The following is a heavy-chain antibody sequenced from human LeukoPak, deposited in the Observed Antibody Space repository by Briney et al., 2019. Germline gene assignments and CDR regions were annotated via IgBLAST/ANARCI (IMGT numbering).Heavy chain of an antibody. CDR3: IRTLIVATSPYMDI. CDR2: VNSDGTGT. J-gene: IGHJ6*03. D-gene: IGHD5-12*01. Sequence: GGSLTLSCAASGFTFSSYWMHWVRQAPGKGLGWVSRVNSDGTGTTYADSVEGRFPISRDNAKNTVYLQMNSLRAEDTAIYSCIRTLIVATSPYMDIWGKGTTATVSS. V-gene: IGHV3-74*01. CDR1: GFTFSSYW.